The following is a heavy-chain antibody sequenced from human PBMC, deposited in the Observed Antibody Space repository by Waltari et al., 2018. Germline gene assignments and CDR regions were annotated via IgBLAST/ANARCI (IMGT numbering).Heavy chain of an antibody. J-gene: IGHJ4*02. CDR2: IYSGGST. V-gene: IGHV3-53*01. CDR3: ARDRRVGATQVFDY. Sequence: EVQLVESGGGLIQPGGSLRLSCAASGFTVSSNYMSWVRRAPGKGLEWVSVIYSGGSTDYADSVKGRFTISRDNSKNTLYLQMNSLRAEDTAVYYCARDRRVGATQVFDYWGQGTLVTVSS. CDR1: GFTVSSNY. D-gene: IGHD1-26*01.